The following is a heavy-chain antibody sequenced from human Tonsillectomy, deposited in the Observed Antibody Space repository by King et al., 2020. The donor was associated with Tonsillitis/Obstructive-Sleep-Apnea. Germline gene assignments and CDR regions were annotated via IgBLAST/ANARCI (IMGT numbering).Heavy chain of an antibody. CDR1: GGTFSSYA. J-gene: IGHJ4*02. D-gene: IGHD6-13*01. Sequence: VQLVESGAEVKKPGSSVKVSCKASGGTFSSYAISWVRQAPGQGLEWMGGIIPIFGTANYAQKFQGRVTITADESTSTAYMELGSLRSEDTAVYYCARASERAAAGTRVLDYWGQGTLVTVSS. CDR2: IIPIFGTA. V-gene: IGHV1-69*01. CDR3: ARASERAAAGTRVLDY.